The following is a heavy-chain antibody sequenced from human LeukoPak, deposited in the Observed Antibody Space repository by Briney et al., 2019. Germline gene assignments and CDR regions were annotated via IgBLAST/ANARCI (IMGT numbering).Heavy chain of an antibody. Sequence: PGGSLRPSCSASGFTFSSYAMHWVRRAPGKGLEYVSAISSNGGSTYYADSAKGRFTISRDNSKNTLYLQMSSLRAEDTAVYYCVKDNSPLEVVVVVAALDYWGQGTLVTVSS. V-gene: IGHV3-64D*06. CDR1: GFTFSSYA. D-gene: IGHD2-15*01. CDR2: ISSNGGST. CDR3: VKDNSPLEVVVVVAALDY. J-gene: IGHJ4*02.